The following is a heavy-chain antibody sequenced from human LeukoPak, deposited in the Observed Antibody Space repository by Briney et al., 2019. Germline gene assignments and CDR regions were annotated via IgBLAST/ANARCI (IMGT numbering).Heavy chain of an antibody. J-gene: IGHJ5*02. V-gene: IGHV4-59*08. CDR2: IYYSGST. CDR1: GGSISSYY. Sequence: PSETLSLTCTVSGGSISSYYWSWIRQPPGKGLEWIGYIYYSGSTNYNPSLKSRVTISVDTSKNQFSLKLSSVTAADTAVYYCARRAYYDSSGHNWFDPWGQGTLVTVSS. CDR3: ARRAYYDSSGHNWFDP. D-gene: IGHD3-22*01.